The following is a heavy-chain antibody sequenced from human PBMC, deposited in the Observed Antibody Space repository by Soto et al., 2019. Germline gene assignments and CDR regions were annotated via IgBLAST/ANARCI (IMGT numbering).Heavy chain of an antibody. CDR3: ARGVAASPEDWCDP. Sequence: PWETLCLTCPVSGDSINISHWGNWVRQPPGKGLEWIGQISHSGSTNYNPSLTSRVNKSVDKSKNQFSLKLSSVTAADTAVYYCARGVAASPEDWCDPWGQGTRFTV. J-gene: IGHJ5*02. D-gene: IGHD2-15*01. CDR2: ISHSGST. V-gene: IGHV4-4*02. CDR1: GDSINISHW.